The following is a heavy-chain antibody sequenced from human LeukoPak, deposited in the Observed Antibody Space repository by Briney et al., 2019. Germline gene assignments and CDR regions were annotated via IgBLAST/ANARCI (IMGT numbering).Heavy chain of an antibody. CDR2: IYWDDNE. J-gene: IGHJ4*02. CDR3: AHREPAGTVDY. Sequence: SGPTLVNPTQTLTLTCTFSGFSLTTHGVGVGWFRQPPGKALEWLGFIYWDDNERYSPSLKTRLTITKDTSKNQVVLTMTDMDPVDTATYYCAHREPAGTVDYWGQGTLVTVSS. D-gene: IGHD6-13*01. V-gene: IGHV2-5*02. CDR1: GFSLTTHGVG.